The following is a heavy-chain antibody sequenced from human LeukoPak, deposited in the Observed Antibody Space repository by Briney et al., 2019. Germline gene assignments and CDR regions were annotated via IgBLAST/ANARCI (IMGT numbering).Heavy chain of an antibody. V-gene: IGHV4-4*02. D-gene: IGHD2-8*01. J-gene: IGHJ4*02. CDR1: GGSISTTNW. CDR2: ISLSGLT. Sequence: PSETLSLTCGVSGGSISTTNWWSWVRQPPGQELEWIGEISLSGLTNYSPSLNSRVTMSLDKPKNQLSLNLSSVTAADTAVYYCSRENGAFSPFGFWGQGTLVTVPS. CDR3: SRENGAFSPFGF.